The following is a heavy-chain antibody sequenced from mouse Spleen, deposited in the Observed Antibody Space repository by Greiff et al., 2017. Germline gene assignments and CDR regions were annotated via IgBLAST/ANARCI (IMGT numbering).Heavy chain of an antibody. Sequence: QVQLQQSGAELVRPGASVKLSCKASGYTFTDYYINWVKQRPGQGLEWIARIYPGSGNTYYNEKFKGKATLTAEKSSSTAYMQLSSLTSEDSAVYFCARSSLLWELDAYWGQGTLVTVSA. J-gene: IGHJ3*01. CDR2: IYPGSGNT. V-gene: IGHV1-76*01. D-gene: IGHD2-10*01. CDR3: ARSSLLWELDAY. CDR1: GYTFTDYY.